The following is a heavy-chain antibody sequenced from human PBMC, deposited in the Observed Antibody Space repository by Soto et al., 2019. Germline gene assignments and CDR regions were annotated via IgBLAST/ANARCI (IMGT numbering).Heavy chain of an antibody. V-gene: IGHV1-24*01. D-gene: IGHD3-10*01. Sequence: ASVKVSCKVSGYTLTELSMHWVRQAPGKGLEWMGGFDPEDGETIYAQKFQGRVTMTEDTSTDTAYMELSSLRSEDTAVYYCATDRGPLYYGSGSYYKRAGYYYGMDVWGQGTTVTVS. J-gene: IGHJ6*02. CDR1: GYTLTELS. CDR3: ATDRGPLYYGSGSYYKRAGYYYGMDV. CDR2: FDPEDGET.